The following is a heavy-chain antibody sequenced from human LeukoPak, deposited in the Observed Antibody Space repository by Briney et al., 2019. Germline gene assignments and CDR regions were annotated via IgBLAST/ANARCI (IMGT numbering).Heavy chain of an antibody. D-gene: IGHD1-26*01. Sequence: SETLSLTCTVSGGSISSYYWSWIRQPPGKGLEWIGYIYYSGSTNYNPSLKSRVTISVDTSKNQFSLKLSSVTAADTAVYYCARMGATGYFDYWGREPWSPSPQ. CDR3: ARMGATGYFDY. V-gene: IGHV4-59*01. CDR1: GGSISSYY. CDR2: IYYSGST. J-gene: IGHJ4*02.